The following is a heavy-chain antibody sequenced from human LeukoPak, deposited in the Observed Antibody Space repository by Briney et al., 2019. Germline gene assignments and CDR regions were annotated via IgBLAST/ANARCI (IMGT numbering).Heavy chain of an antibody. D-gene: IGHD6-19*01. CDR2: IYPGDSDT. J-gene: IGHJ4*02. CDR1: GYSFSSYW. CDR3: ARHRPYSSGWRHFDY. Sequence: PGESLKISCKGSGYSFSSYWIGWVRQMPGKGLEWMGIIYPGDSDTRYSPSFQGQATISADKSISTAYLQWSSLTASDTAMYYCARHRPYSSGWRHFDYWGQGTLVTVSS. V-gene: IGHV5-51*01.